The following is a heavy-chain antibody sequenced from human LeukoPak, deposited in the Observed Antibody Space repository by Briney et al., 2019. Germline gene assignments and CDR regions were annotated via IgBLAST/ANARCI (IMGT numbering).Heavy chain of an antibody. CDR3: EREGDIVGATIAS. CDR1: GFSISSGYY. Sequence: SETLSLTCTVSGFSISSGYYWGWIRQPPGKGLEWIGAISHSGTTYYNPSLKSRLTISLDTSKNQFSLKLNSVTAADTAVYYCEREGDIVGATIASWGQGTLVTVSS. D-gene: IGHD1-26*01. V-gene: IGHV4-38-2*02. J-gene: IGHJ4*02. CDR2: ISHSGTT.